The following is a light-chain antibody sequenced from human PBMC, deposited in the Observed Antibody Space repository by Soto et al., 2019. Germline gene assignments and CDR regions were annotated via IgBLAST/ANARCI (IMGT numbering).Light chain of an antibody. Sequence: DIQMTQSPSTLSASVGDRVTISCRASQSISNWLAWYQQKPGKAPKLLIYDASSLGSGVPSRFSGSGSGTEFTLTISRLQPDDFANYYRQQYNIYFGGGTKVEVK. V-gene: IGKV1-5*01. CDR1: QSISNW. J-gene: IGKJ4*01. CDR3: QQYNIY. CDR2: DAS.